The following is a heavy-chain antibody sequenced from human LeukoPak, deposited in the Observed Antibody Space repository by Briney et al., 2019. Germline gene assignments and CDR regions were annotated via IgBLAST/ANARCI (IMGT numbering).Heavy chain of an antibody. CDR1: GGSMNSYY. CDR3: ARHVWLQPFDY. CDR2: IYFSGST. Sequence: PSETLSVNCSVSGGSMNSYYWSWIRQSPGKGLEWIGYIYFSGSTNYNPSLKSRVTISVDTSKNQFSLKLTSVTAADPAVYYCARHVWLQPFDYWGQGTLVTVSS. J-gene: IGHJ4*02. D-gene: IGHD3-9*01. V-gene: IGHV4-59*08.